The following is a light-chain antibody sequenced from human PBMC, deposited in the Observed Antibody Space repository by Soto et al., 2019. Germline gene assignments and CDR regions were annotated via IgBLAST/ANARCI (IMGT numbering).Light chain of an antibody. V-gene: IGLV1-40*01. J-gene: IGLJ3*02. CDR2: GNT. CDR3: QSYDNAVSGWV. Sequence: QSVLTQPPSVSGAPGQKVTISCTGSRSNIGASHDVQWYQHLPGTAPKLLIYGNTNRPSGVPDRFSGSKSGTSASLAISGLQAEDEAAYYCQSYDNAVSGWVFGGGTKVTVL. CDR1: RSNIGASHD.